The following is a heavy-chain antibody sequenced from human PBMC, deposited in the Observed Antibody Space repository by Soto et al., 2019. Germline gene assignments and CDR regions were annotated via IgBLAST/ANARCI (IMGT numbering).Heavy chain of an antibody. CDR3: ARYSGSYYDGGAFDY. V-gene: IGHV1-69*12. CDR2: IIPIFGTA. Sequence: QVQLVQSGAEVKKPGSSVKVSCKASGGTFSSYAISWVRQAPGQGLEWMGGIIPIFGTANYAQKFQGRVKIXXEXSXXTAYMELSSLRSEDTAVYYCARYSGSYYDGGAFDYWGQGTLVTVSS. CDR1: GGTFSSYA. D-gene: IGHD1-26*01. J-gene: IGHJ4*02.